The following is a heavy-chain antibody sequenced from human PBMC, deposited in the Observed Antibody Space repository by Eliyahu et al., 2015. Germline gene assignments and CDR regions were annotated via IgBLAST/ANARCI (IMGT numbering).Heavy chain of an antibody. Sequence: QVQLVESGGGVVQPGRSLRLSCAASGXXFSSYXXPWVRQAPGKGLEWVAVISYDGSNKYYADSVKGRFTISRDNSKNTLYLQMNSLRAEDTAVYYCAKDPAHYYDSRVYYYGMDVWGQGTTVTVSS. J-gene: IGHJ6*02. CDR3: AKDPAHYYDSRVYYYGMDV. V-gene: IGHV3-30*18. D-gene: IGHD3-22*01. CDR2: ISYDGSNK. CDR1: GXXFSSYX.